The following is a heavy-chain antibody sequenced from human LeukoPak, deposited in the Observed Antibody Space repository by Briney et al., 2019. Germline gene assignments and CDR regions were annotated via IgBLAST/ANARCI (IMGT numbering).Heavy chain of an antibody. V-gene: IGHV3-30-3*01. CDR1: GFTFSSYA. Sequence: PGGSLRLSCAASGFTFSSYAMHWVRQAPGKGLEWVAVISYDGSNKYYADSVTGRFTISRDNSKNTLYLPMHSLRAAATAVYYCASGGVVPALLVDWGQGTLVTVSS. CDR3: ASGGVVPALLVD. D-gene: IGHD2/OR15-2a*01. J-gene: IGHJ4*02. CDR2: ISYDGSNK.